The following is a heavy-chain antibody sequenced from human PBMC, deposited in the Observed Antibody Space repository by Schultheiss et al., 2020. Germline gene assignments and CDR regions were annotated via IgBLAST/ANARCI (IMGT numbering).Heavy chain of an antibody. CDR3: ARAVVYGSGSYALDY. CDR1: GYTFTGYY. CDR2: MNPNSGNT. D-gene: IGHD3-10*01. J-gene: IGHJ4*02. Sequence: ASVKVSCKASGYTFTGYYMHWVRQAPGQGLAWMGWMNPNSGNTGYAQKFQGRVTMTRDTSTSTVYMELRSLRSDDTAVYYCARAVVYGSGSYALDYWGQGTLVNVSS. V-gene: IGHV1-2*02.